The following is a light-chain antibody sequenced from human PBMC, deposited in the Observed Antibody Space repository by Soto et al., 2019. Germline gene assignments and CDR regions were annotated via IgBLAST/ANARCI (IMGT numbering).Light chain of an antibody. Sequence: DIQMTQSPATLSGSVGDRVTITCRASQTISSLLAWYQQKPGKAPKLLIYKSSTLKSGCPSRFSGSGSGTEFTLTISSLQPDDFATYYCKHYNSYSEAFGQGTKVDIK. V-gene: IGKV1-5*03. CDR1: QTISSL. CDR2: KSS. J-gene: IGKJ1*01. CDR3: KHYNSYSEA.